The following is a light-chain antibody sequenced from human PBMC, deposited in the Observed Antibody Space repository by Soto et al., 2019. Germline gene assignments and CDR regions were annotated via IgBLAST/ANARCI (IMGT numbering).Light chain of an antibody. CDR1: QGISGW. Sequence: DIQMTQSPSTLSASGGDRVTITCRASQGISGWLAWYQQKPGKAPKLLIFEASSLESGVPSRFSGSGSGTEFPLTISSLQPDDSATYYCQQYNSYPWTFGQGTKVEIK. V-gene: IGKV1-5*03. J-gene: IGKJ1*01. CDR3: QQYNSYPWT. CDR2: EAS.